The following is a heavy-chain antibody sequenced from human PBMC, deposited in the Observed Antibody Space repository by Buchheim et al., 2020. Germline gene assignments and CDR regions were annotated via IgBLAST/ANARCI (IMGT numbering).Heavy chain of an antibody. CDR2: INHSGST. CDR1: GGSFSGYY. D-gene: IGHD2-15*01. Sequence: QVQLQQWGAGLLKPSETLSLTCAVYGGSFSGYYWSWIRQPPGKGLEWIGEINHSGSTNYNPSLKSRVTISVDTSKNQFSLQLSSVTAADTAVYYCARTGPIVVVVAATGWFDPWGQGTL. CDR3: ARTGPIVVVVAATGWFDP. J-gene: IGHJ5*02. V-gene: IGHV4-34*01.